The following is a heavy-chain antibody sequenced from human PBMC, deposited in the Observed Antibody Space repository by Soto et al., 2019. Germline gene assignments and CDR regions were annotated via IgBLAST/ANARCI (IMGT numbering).Heavy chain of an antibody. D-gene: IGHD6-19*01. J-gene: IGHJ6*02. V-gene: IGHV3-33*01. Sequence: QVQLVESGGGVVQPGRSLRLSCAASGFAFSTYGMHWVRQAPGKGLEWVAVIWYDGNNQYYTDSVEGRFTISRDNSHNTLYLQMNSLIAEDTAVYYCARDDIPGIAVATYGMDVWGQGTTVTVTS. CDR3: ARDDIPGIAVATYGMDV. CDR2: IWYDGNNQ. CDR1: GFAFSTYG.